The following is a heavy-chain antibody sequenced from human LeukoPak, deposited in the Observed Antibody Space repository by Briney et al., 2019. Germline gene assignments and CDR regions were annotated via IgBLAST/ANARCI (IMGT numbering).Heavy chain of an antibody. J-gene: IGHJ4*02. CDR2: ISSSSSYI. Sequence: GGSLRLSCEASGFFVNSNYLSWVRQAPGKGLEWVSSISSSSSYIYYADSVKGRFTISRDNAKNSLYLQMNSLRAEDTAVYYCARDASGSYHLDYWGQGTLVTVSS. CDR3: ARDASGSYHLDY. D-gene: IGHD1-26*01. CDR1: GFFVNSNY. V-gene: IGHV3-21*01.